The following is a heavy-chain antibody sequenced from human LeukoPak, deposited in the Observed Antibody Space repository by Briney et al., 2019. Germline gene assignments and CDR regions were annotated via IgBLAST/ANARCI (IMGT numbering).Heavy chain of an antibody. V-gene: IGHV1-8*01. D-gene: IGHD4/OR15-4a*01. CDR1: GYTFTSYD. CDR2: MNPNSGNT. J-gene: IGHJ6*03. CDR3: ARELGMTLAGNYYYMDV. Sequence: ASVKVSCKASGYTFTSYDTNWVRQATGQGLEWMGWMNPNSGNTGYAQKFQGRVNMTRNTSISTAYMELSSLRSEDTAVYYSARELGMTLAGNYYYMDVWGKGTTVTVSS.